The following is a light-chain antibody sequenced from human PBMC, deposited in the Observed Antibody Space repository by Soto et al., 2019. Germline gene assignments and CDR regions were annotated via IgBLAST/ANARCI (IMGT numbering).Light chain of an antibody. Sequence: EIVLTQSPGTLSLSPVERATLSCMASQSVSNNYLAWYQQKPGQAPRLLIYGASSRATGIPDRFSGSGSGTDFTLTISRLEPEDFAVYYCQQYGSSPTTFGQGTKWIS. J-gene: IGKJ1*01. CDR2: GAS. V-gene: IGKV3-20*01. CDR3: QQYGSSPTT. CDR1: QSVSNNY.